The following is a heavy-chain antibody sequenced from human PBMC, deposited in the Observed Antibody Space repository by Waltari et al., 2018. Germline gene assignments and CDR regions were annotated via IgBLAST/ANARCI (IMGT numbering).Heavy chain of an antibody. Sequence: QLQLQESGPGLVKPSETLSLTCTVSGGSISSSSYYWGWIRQPPGKGLEWIGSIYYSGRTYYNPSLKSRVTISVDTSKNQFSLKLSSVTAADTAVYYCARDSGGIAVAVDYWGQGTLVIVSS. CDR3: ARDSGGIAVAVDY. D-gene: IGHD6-19*01. CDR1: GGSISSSSYY. V-gene: IGHV4-39*07. CDR2: IYYSGRT. J-gene: IGHJ4*02.